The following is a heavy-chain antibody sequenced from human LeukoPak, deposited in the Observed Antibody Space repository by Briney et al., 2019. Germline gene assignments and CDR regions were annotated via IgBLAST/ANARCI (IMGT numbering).Heavy chain of an antibody. CDR3: ARPQDGYNGFDC. Sequence: GGSLRLSCAASGFTFTSSWMHWIRQAPGKGLVWVSRINSDGSNRNYADSVKGRFTISRDNAKNALYLQMDSLRAEDAAVYYCARPQDGYNGFDCWGQGTLVTVSS. V-gene: IGHV3-74*01. CDR2: INSDGSNR. D-gene: IGHD5-24*01. J-gene: IGHJ4*02. CDR1: GFTFTSSW.